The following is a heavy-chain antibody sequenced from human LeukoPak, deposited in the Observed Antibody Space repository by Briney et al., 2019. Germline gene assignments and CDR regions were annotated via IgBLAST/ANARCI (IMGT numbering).Heavy chain of an antibody. J-gene: IGHJ6*03. CDR2: IRSKAYGGTT. D-gene: IGHD5-12*01. CDR3: TRDRVDIVATTIYYYYYMDV. Sequence: GGSLRLSCTASGFTFGDYAMSWFRQAPGKGLEWVGFIRSKAYGGTTEYAASVKGRFTISRDDSKSIAYLQMNSPKTEDTAVYYCTRDRVDIVATTIYYYYYMDVWGKGTTVTVSS. V-gene: IGHV3-49*03. CDR1: GFTFGDYA.